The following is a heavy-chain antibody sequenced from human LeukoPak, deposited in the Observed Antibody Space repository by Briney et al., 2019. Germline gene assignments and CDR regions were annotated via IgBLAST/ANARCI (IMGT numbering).Heavy chain of an antibody. CDR1: GFTFSAYD. J-gene: IGHJ4*01. V-gene: IGHV3-30*02. CDR2: IRYDGSNK. Sequence: GGSLRLSCAASGFTFSAYDMNWVRQAPGKGLEWVAFIRYDGSNKYYADSVKGRFTISRDNSKNTLYLQMNSLRAEDTALYYCAKASYTSSGWTGNFDYWGQGTLVTVSS. D-gene: IGHD6-19*01. CDR3: AKASYTSSGWTGNFDY.